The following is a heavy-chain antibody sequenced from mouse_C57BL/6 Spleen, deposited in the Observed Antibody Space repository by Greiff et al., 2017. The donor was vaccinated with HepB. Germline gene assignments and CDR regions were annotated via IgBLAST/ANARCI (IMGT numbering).Heavy chain of an antibody. CDR2: ISSGSSTI. CDR3: ARPGYYGSVGYFDV. V-gene: IGHV5-17*01. J-gene: IGHJ1*03. CDR1: GFTFSDYG. D-gene: IGHD1-1*01. Sequence: EVNVVESGGGLVKPGGSLKLSCAASGFTFSDYGMHWVRQAPEKGLEWVAYISSGSSTIYYADTVKGRFTISRDNAKNTLFLQMTSLRSEDTAMYYCARPGYYGSVGYFDVWGTGTTVTVSS.